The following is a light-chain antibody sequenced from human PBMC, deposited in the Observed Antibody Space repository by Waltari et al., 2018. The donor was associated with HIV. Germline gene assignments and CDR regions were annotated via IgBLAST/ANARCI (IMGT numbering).Light chain of an antibody. CDR2: MNN. V-gene: IGLV1-47*01. CDR3: AAWDDSLSGLHVV. CDR1: SSNIGKND. Sequence: QSVLTQPPSASGTPGRRVTISCPGSSSNIGKNDVYWDKQRQGTAPKLLIYMNNQLPSGVPDRFSGSKSGTSASLAISGLRSEDEADYYCAAWDDSLSGLHVVFGGGTKVTVL. J-gene: IGLJ2*01.